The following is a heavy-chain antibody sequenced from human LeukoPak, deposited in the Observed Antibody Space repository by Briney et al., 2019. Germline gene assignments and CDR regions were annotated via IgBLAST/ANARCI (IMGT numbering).Heavy chain of an antibody. V-gene: IGHV4-59*01. J-gene: IGHJ4*02. CDR3: ARAFAGYIAAAAPDY. Sequence: RSSETLSLTCTGSGGSISSYYWSWLRQPPGKGVEGVGYIYYIWSTNYNPSLKSRVTISVDTSTNQFSLQLSSVAAADTAVYYCARAFAGYIAAAAPDYWGQGTLVTVSS. CDR1: GGSISSYY. D-gene: IGHD6-13*01. CDR2: IYYIWST.